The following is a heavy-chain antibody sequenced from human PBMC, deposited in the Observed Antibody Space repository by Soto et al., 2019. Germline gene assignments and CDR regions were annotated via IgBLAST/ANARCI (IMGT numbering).Heavy chain of an antibody. J-gene: IGHJ3*02. D-gene: IGHD3-10*01. V-gene: IGHV1-18*04. CDR2: ISAYNGNT. Sequence: GGSVKVSCTAAGYTFTSYGIRWVRQAPEQGFEWMGWISAYNGNTNSAHKLQGRVTMTTDTSTIKAYRELRSRRSDDTDVYSCASSIQGRRAFDIWGQGTIVTV. CDR1: GYTFTSYG. CDR3: ASSIQGRRAFDI.